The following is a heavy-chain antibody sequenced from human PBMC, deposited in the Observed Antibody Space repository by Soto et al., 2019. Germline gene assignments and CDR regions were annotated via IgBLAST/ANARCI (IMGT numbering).Heavy chain of an antibody. D-gene: IGHD3-10*01. CDR1: GGSISSGDYY. V-gene: IGHV4-30-4*01. CDR3: ARANDDNYYGSGSENRPRSNWFDP. CDR2: IYCSGST. Sequence: SETLSLTCTVSGGSISSGDYYWSWIRQPPGKGLEWIGYIYCSGSTYYNPSLKSRVTISVDTSKNQFSLKLSSVTAADTAVYYCARANDDNYYGSGSENRPRSNWFDPWGQGTLVTVSS. J-gene: IGHJ5*02.